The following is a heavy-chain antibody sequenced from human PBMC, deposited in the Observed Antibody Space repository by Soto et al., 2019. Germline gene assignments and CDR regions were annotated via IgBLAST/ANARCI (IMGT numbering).Heavy chain of an antibody. V-gene: IGHV2-70*11. CDR2: IDWDGDK. CDR3: ARISGRIAGNRYLDL. J-gene: IGHJ2*01. D-gene: IGHD6-13*01. CDR1: GFSLTTSGMC. Sequence: SGPTLVNPTQTLTLTCTFSGFSLTTSGMCVSWIRQPPGKALEWLARIDWDGDKYYSTSLKTRLTISKDTSKNQVFLTMTNMDPVDTATYYCARISGRIAGNRYLDLWGRGTLVTVSS.